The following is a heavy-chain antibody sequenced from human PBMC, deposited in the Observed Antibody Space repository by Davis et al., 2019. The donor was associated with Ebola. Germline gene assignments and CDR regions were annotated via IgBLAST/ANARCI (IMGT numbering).Heavy chain of an antibody. CDR2: IRSKANSYAT. CDR3: TSLKSGY. V-gene: IGHV3-73*01. Sequence: GESLKISCAATGFTFSNAWMSWVRQAPGKGLEWVGRIRSKANSYATGYAASVKGRFTISRDDSKNTAYLQMNSLKTEDTAVYYCTSLKSGYWGQGTLVTVSS. CDR1: GFTFSNAW. J-gene: IGHJ4*02.